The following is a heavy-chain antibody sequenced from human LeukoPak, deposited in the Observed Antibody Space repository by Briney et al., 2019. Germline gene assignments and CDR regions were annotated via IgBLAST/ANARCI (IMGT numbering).Heavy chain of an antibody. CDR3: AKVGVGWVAFEF. D-gene: IGHD3-16*01. Sequence: GGSLRLSYVASGFTFSNYAMTWVRQAPGKGLEWVSGISDSGGATYYAGSVKGRFTISRDNSKKTLYLQMNSLRAEDTAVYYCAKVGVGWVAFEFWGQGTLVTVSS. J-gene: IGHJ4*02. V-gene: IGHV3-23*01. CDR1: GFTFSNYA. CDR2: ISDSGGAT.